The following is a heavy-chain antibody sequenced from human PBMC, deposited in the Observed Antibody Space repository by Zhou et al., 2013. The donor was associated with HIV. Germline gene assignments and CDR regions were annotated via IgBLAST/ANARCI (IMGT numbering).Heavy chain of an antibody. D-gene: IGHD1-26*01. J-gene: IGHJ4*02. V-gene: IGHV1-46*01. Sequence: QVQLVQSGAEVKRPGASVKVSCKASGYTFTNYYIHWVRQAPGQGLEWMGIINPSGGSTNYAQKFQGRVTMTRDTSTSTVYMELSSLRSEDTAVYYCARVGSGSGFDYWGRGNPGQRLL. CDR1: GYTFTNYY. CDR2: INPSGGST. CDR3: ARVGSGSGFDY.